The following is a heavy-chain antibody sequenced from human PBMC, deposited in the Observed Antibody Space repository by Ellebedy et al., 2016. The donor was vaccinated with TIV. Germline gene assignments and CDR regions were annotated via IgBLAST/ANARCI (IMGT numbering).Heavy chain of an antibody. J-gene: IGHJ4*02. Sequence: GESLKISCVASGFTVSSNSMTWVRQAPGKGLEWVSVISSGGNTYYADSVRGRFTISRDNSKNTLYLQMNSLRVEDMAIYYCARGGALDYWGQGTLVTVSS. CDR2: ISSGGNT. V-gene: IGHV3-66*01. CDR1: GFTVSSNS. CDR3: ARGGALDY.